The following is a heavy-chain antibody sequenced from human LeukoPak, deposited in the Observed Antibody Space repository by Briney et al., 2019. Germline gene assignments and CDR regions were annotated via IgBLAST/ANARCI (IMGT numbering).Heavy chain of an antibody. CDR2: IYYSGST. J-gene: IGHJ4*02. CDR3: AGQGVNYDFWSGYPLL. V-gene: IGHV4-59*01. Sequence: KPSETLSLTCTVSGGSISSYYWSWIRQPPGKGLEWIGYIYYSGSTNYNPSLKSRVTISVDTSKNQFFLKLSSVTAADTAVYYCAGQGVNYDFWSGYPLLWGQGTLVTVSS. CDR1: GGSISSYY. D-gene: IGHD3-3*01.